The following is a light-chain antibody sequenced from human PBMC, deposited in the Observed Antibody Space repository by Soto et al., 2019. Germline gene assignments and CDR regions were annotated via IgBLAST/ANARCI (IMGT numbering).Light chain of an antibody. CDR2: WAS. CDR1: QNILYSANNKNY. Sequence: DIVMTQSPDSLAVPLGERATITCKSSQNILYSANNKNYLAWFQQKPGQPPKLLIYWASTRESGVPDRFSGSGSGTDFTLTISNLQAEDVAVYYCQQYYSSPTWTFGQGTKVDIK. V-gene: IGKV4-1*01. CDR3: QQYYSSPTWT. J-gene: IGKJ1*01.